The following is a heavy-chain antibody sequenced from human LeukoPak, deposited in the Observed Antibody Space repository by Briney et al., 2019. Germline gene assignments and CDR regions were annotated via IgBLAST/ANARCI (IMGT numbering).Heavy chain of an antibody. V-gene: IGHV3-23*01. CDR3: AKGLRGNYDY. CDR2: INDRGGDT. J-gene: IGHJ4*02. CDR1: GFTFSNYA. D-gene: IGHD1-26*01. Sequence: GGSLRLSCAPSGFTFSNYAMTWVRQAPGKGLEWISAINDRGGDTYYADSVKGRFTISRDNSKNTLYLQMNSLRAEDTAVYYCAKGLRGNYDYWGQGTLVTVSS.